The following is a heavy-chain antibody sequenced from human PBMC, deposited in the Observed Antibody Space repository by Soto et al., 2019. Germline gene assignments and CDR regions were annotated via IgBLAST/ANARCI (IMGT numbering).Heavy chain of an antibody. D-gene: IGHD3-22*01. V-gene: IGHV4-39*01. CDR1: GGSIRSSNYY. CDR3: ARPQYDSSGYQIDY. Sequence: NPSETLSLTCTVSGGSIRSSNYYWAWVRQPPGKGLEWIANIYYSGDTYFHPSLRSRLTVSVDTSKNQFSLKLSSVTAADTAVYYCARPQYDSSGYQIDYWGQGTLVTVSS. J-gene: IGHJ4*02. CDR2: IYYSGDT.